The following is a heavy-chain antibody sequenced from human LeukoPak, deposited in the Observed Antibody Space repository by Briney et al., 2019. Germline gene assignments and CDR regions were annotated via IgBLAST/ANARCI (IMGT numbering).Heavy chain of an antibody. CDR2: TYYRSKWYN. D-gene: IGHD6-19*01. CDR3: ARVKWRGPTSSGWLDY. J-gene: IGHJ4*02. CDR1: GDSVSSNSVA. V-gene: IGHV6-1*01. Sequence: SQTLSLTCAISGDSVSSNSVAWNWIRQSPSRGLEWLGRTYYRSKWYNDFAVSMKSRIPINPDTSKNQFSLQLNSVTPEDTAVYYCARVKWRGPTSSGWLDYWGQGTLVTVSS.